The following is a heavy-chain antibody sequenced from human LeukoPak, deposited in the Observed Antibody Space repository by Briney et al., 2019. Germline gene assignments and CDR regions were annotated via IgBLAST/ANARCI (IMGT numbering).Heavy chain of an antibody. Sequence: GESLKISCKGSGYSFTSYWIGWVRQMPGKGLEWMGIIYPGDSDTRYSPSFQGQVTISADKSISTAYLQWSSLKASDTAMYYRARAEVYSSSWYGENWFDPWGQGTLVTVSS. D-gene: IGHD6-13*01. J-gene: IGHJ5*02. V-gene: IGHV5-51*01. CDR1: GYSFTSYW. CDR3: ARAEVYSSSWYGENWFDP. CDR2: IYPGDSDT.